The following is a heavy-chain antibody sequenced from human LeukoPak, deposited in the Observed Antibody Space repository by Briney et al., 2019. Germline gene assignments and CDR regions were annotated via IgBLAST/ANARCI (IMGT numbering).Heavy chain of an antibody. CDR1: GYIFPTYG. J-gene: IGHJ4*02. Sequence: RASVKVSCKASGYIFPTYGITWVRQAPGRGLEWVGWISTYHGSTSYAQNLQGRATMTTDTSTTTAYMELRSLRSDDTALYYCARGGYYYDTSDRPFDYWGQGTLVTVSS. CDR2: ISTYHGST. V-gene: IGHV1-18*01. CDR3: ARGGYYYDTSDRPFDY. D-gene: IGHD3-22*01.